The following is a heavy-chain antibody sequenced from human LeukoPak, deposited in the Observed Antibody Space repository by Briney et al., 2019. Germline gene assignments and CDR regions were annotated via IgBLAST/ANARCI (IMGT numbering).Heavy chain of an antibody. J-gene: IGHJ5*02. D-gene: IGHD2-2*01. CDR1: GGSISSYY. Sequence: SETLSLTCTVSGGSISSYYWSWIRQPPGEGLEWIGYIYYNGNTNYNPSLKSRATISVDTSKNQISLKLSSVTAADTAVYYCARVPIVVVPSAMWFDPWGQGTLVTVSS. CDR3: ARVPIVVVPSAMWFDP. V-gene: IGHV4-59*01. CDR2: IYYNGNT.